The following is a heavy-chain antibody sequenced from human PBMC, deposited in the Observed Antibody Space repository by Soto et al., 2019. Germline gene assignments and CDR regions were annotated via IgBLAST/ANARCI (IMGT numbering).Heavy chain of an antibody. V-gene: IGHV1-46*03. Sequence: QVQLVQSGAEVKKPGASVKVSCKASGYTFTSYNIHWVRQAPGQGLEWVGMINPRGFFTTYAQKFRGRVTMTGATSTSVVYMELTNLRSEDTAVYYCARAAGRFGELFSFDPWGQGTLVSVSS. D-gene: IGHD3-10*01. CDR3: ARAAGRFGELFSFDP. J-gene: IGHJ5*02. CDR2: INPRGFFT. CDR1: GYTFTSYN.